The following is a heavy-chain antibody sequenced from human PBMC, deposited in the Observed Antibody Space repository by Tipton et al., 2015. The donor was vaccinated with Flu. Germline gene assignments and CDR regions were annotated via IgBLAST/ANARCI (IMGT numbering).Heavy chain of an antibody. CDR1: GFTFGSYS. D-gene: IGHD6-19*01. CDR2: ISGSSSYI. V-gene: IGHV3-21*01. Sequence: GSLRLSCAASGFTFGSYSMNWVRQAPGKGLEWVSSISGSSSYIYYADSVKGRFTISRDNVKNSLYLQMNSLRAEDTAVYYCARSDLSSGREYWGQGTLVTVSS. J-gene: IGHJ4*02. CDR3: ARSDLSSGREY.